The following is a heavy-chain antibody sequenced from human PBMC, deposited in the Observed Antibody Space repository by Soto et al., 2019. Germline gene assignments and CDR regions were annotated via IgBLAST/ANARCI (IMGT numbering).Heavy chain of an antibody. V-gene: IGHV1-69*18. D-gene: IGHD4-17*01. CDR1: GGTFSPYG. CDR3: ARGPRATVTSLDP. CDR2: IIPLYGTT. Sequence: QVQLVQSGAEVKKPGSSVKVSCKASGGTFSPYGMNWVRQAPGQGLEWMGSIIPLYGTTNYAQTFQGRVTITADESTSTVYMDLRNLRSEDTAIYYCARGPRATVTSLDPWGQGTLVTVSS. J-gene: IGHJ5*02.